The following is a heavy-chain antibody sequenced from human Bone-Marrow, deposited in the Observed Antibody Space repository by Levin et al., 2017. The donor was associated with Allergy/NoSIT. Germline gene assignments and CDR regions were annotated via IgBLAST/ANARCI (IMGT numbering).Heavy chain of an antibody. CDR1: GGSLSSYY. Sequence: SETLSLTCTVSGGSLSSYYWTWIRQPPGKRLELIAYFSHTGTTKSSPSLRSRVTISVDTSKNQFSLSLTSVTAADTAFYYCASISFATAVAATSLDYWDQGTLVTVSS. CDR3: ASISFATAVAATSLDY. D-gene: IGHD6-19*01. V-gene: IGHV4-59*01. J-gene: IGHJ4*02. CDR2: FSHTGTT.